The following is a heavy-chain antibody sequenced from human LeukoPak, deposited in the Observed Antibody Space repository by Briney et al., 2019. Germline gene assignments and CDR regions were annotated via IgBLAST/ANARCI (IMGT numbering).Heavy chain of an antibody. CDR2: IYSSGST. V-gene: IGHV4-4*07. CDR1: GGSITNYY. D-gene: IGHD2-21*02. CDR3: ARGVTPFDY. J-gene: IGHJ4*02. Sequence: PSETLSLTCTVSGGSITNYYWTWIRQPAGKGLEWIGRIYSSGSTNYNPSLKSRVTMSVDTSKNQFSLKLTSVAAADTAVYYCARGVTPFDYWGQGTLVTVSS.